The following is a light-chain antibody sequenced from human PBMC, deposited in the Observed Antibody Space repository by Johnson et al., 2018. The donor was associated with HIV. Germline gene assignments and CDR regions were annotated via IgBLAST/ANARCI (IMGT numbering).Light chain of an antibody. CDR2: ENN. J-gene: IGLJ1*01. Sequence: QSVLTQPPSVSAAPGQKVTISCSGGISDVVNYAESWCHRLPGTAPKLLFYENNIRPSGIPERFSGSQSGSSATLGITGRWPADEGDYYCLPGDTGPRTYIFGSGTKVTVL. V-gene: IGLV1-41*01. CDR1: ISDVVNYA. CDR3: LPGDTGPRTYI.